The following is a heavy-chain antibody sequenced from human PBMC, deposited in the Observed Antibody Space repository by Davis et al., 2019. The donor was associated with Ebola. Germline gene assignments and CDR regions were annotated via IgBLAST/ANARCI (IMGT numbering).Heavy chain of an antibody. J-gene: IGHJ4*02. CDR3: ASDAGMAAAGTAYFDY. CDR2: IYHSGST. CDR1: GGSISSGGYS. Sequence: MPSETLSLTCAVSGGSISSGGYSWSWIRQPPGKGLEWIGYIYHSGSTYYNPSLKSRLTISVDMSKNQFSLELSSVTAADTAVYYCASDAGMAAAGTAYFDYWGQGTLVTVSS. D-gene: IGHD6-13*01. V-gene: IGHV4-30-2*01.